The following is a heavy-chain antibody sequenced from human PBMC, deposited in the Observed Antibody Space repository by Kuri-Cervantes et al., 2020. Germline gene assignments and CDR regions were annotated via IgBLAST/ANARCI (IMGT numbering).Heavy chain of an antibody. Sequence: SGPTLVKPTQTLTLTCTFSGFSLSTSGVGVGWIRQPPGKALEWLALIYWNDDKRYSPPLKSRLTITKDTSKNQVVLTMTNMDPVDTATYYCASYYDSSGYYPDAFDIWGQGTMVTVSS. D-gene: IGHD3-22*01. V-gene: IGHV2-5*01. CDR3: ASYYDSSGYYPDAFDI. J-gene: IGHJ3*02. CDR1: GFSLSTSGVG. CDR2: IYWNDDK.